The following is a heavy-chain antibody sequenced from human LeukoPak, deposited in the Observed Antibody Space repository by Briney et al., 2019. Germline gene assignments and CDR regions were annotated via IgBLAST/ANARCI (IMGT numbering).Heavy chain of an antibody. Sequence: SETLSLTCTVSGGSISSSSYYWGWIRQPPGKGLEWIGSIYYSGSTYYNPSLKSRVTISVDTSKNQFSLKLSSVTTAGTAVYYCARHRTVVVPAAILRFDPSGEGTLVTVSS. CDR2: IYYSGST. J-gene: IGHJ5*02. CDR3: ARHRTVVVPAAILRFDP. D-gene: IGHD2-2*02. CDR1: GGSISSSSYY. V-gene: IGHV4-39*01.